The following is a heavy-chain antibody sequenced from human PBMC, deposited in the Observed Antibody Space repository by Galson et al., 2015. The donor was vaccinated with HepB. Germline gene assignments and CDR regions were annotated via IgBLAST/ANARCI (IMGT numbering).Heavy chain of an antibody. CDR1: GGSFSGYL. CDR2: INHSGST. D-gene: IGHD2-8*02. CDR3: ARGRYGYCTA. J-gene: IGHJ4*02. Sequence: VYGGSFSGYLWSWIRQPPGKGLEWIGEINHSGSTNYNPSLKSRISISVDTSKNQFSLILSSVTAADTAVYYCARGRYGYCTAWGQGTLVTVSS. V-gene: IGHV4-34*01.